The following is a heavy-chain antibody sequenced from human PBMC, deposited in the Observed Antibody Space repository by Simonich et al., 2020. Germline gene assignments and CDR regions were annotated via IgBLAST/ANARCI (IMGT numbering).Heavy chain of an antibody. Sequence: QVQLQQWGAGLLKPSETLSLTCAVYGGSFSGYYWSWIRQPPGKGLEWIGEINHSESTNYHQSLKSRVTISVDTSKNQFSLKLSSVTAAYTAVYYCARGLRVAAAGTAFQHWGQGTLVTVSS. CDR3: ARGLRVAAAGTAFQH. J-gene: IGHJ1*01. V-gene: IGHV4-34*01. D-gene: IGHD6-13*01. CDR2: INHSEST. CDR1: GGSFSGYY.